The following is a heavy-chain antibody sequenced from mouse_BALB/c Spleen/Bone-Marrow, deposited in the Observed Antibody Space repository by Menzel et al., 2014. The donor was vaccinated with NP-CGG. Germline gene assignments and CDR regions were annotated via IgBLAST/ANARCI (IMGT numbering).Heavy chain of an antibody. Sequence: EVQLQESGPELVKPGASVKISCKASGYSFTGYYIHWVKQSHVKSLEWIGRINPYNGATDYNQNFKDKATLTVDKSPSTAYMELHSLTSEDSAVYYCTKNYRYDGALDYWGQGTSVTVSS. CDR1: GYSFTGYY. CDR3: TKNYRYDGALDY. CDR2: INPYNGAT. V-gene: IGHV1-31*01. J-gene: IGHJ4*01. D-gene: IGHD2-14*01.